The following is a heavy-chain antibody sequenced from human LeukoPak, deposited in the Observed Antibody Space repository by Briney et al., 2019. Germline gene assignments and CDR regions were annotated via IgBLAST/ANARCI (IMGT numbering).Heavy chain of an antibody. CDR3: ARHRQKEENWFDP. CDR1: GGSISSSNYY. CDR2: IYYSGST. V-gene: IGHV4-39*01. J-gene: IGHJ5*02. Sequence: SETLSLTCTVSGGSISSSNYYWGWIRQPPGKGLEWIGSIYYSGSTYYNPSLKSRVTISVDTSKNQFSLKLNSVTAADTAVYYCARHRQKEENWFDPWGRGTLVTVSS.